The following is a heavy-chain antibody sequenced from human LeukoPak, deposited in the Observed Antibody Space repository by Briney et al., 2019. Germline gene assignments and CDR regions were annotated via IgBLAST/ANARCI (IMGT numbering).Heavy chain of an antibody. CDR3: ARSRRDSDWYIDDY. CDR2: IDTTSAYI. V-gene: IGHV3-21*01. J-gene: IGHJ4*02. D-gene: IGHD6-19*01. CDR1: GFTVRSNY. Sequence: PGGSLRLSCAASGFTVRSNYMSWVRQAPGKGLEWVSSIDTTSAYIHYADSVKGRFTISRDNAKNSLYLQMNSLSAEDTALYYCARSRRDSDWYIDDYWGQGTLVTVSS.